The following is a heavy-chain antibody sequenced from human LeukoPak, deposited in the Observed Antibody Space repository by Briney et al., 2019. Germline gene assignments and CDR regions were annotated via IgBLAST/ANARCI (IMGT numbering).Heavy chain of an antibody. D-gene: IGHD3-22*01. J-gene: IGHJ4*02. CDR2: ISSSSSYI. CDR1: GFTLSSYS. Sequence: GGSLRLSCAASGFTLSSYSMNWVRQAPGKGLEWVSSISSSSSYIHYTDSVKGRFTISRDNTKKSLYLQMNSLRAEDTAVYYCARDRYDRSGHYDYWGQGTLVTVSS. CDR3: ARDRYDRSGHYDY. V-gene: IGHV3-21*01.